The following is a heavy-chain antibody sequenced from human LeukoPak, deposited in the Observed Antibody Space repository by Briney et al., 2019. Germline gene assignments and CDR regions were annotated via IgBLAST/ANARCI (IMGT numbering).Heavy chain of an antibody. CDR2: MLYSGST. CDR1: GASISNFY. D-gene: IGHD2-15*01. Sequence: PSETLSLTCTVSGASISNFYWSWIRQAPGQGLEWIGYMLYSGSTNQKPSLRSRVTISVDTSKNQFSLKLSSVTAADTAVYYCARLTKLGSGPTFDYWGQGTLVTVSS. CDR3: ARLTKLGSGPTFDY. J-gene: IGHJ4*02. V-gene: IGHV4-59*08.